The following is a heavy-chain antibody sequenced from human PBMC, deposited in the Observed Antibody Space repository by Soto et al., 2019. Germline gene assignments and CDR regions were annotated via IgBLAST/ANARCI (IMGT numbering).Heavy chain of an antibody. J-gene: IGHJ4*02. D-gene: IGHD2-21*02. CDR1: GDTFTSYA. CDR3: ARSIVVVTALDY. V-gene: IGHV1-3*01. CDR2: INAGNGNT. Sequence: ASVEVSCKASGDTFTSYAMHWVRQATGQRLEWMGWINAGNGNTKYSQKFQGRVTITRDTSASTAYMELSSLRSEDTAVYYCARSIVVVTALDYWGQGTLVTVSS.